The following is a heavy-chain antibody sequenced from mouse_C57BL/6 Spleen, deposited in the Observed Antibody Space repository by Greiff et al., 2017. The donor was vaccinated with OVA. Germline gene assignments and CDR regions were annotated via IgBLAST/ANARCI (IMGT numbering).Heavy chain of an antibody. V-gene: IGHV2-2*01. CDR2: LWSGGST. CDR3: ARKRDYDGGYAMDY. CDR1: GFSLTSSG. Sequence: VTVVESGPGLVQPSQSLSITCPVSGFSLTSSGVPWVRQSPGKGLEWLGVLWSGGSTDYNAAFISRLSISKDNSKSQVFFKMNSLQADDTAIYYCARKRDYDGGYAMDYWGQGTSVTVSS. J-gene: IGHJ4*01. D-gene: IGHD2-4*01.